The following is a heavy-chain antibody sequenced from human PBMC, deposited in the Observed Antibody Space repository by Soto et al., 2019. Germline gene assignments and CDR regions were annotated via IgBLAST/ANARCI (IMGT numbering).Heavy chain of an antibody. J-gene: IGHJ6*01. CDR2: ISWNCVTL. CDR3: AKARTQKTYSVFWCGSQWYGMAV. D-gene: IGHD3-3*01. Sequence: EVQLVESGGNLVQPDRSLRLSCAASGFTFDEYAMYWVRQAPGKGLEWVAGISWNCVTLDYAVSVKCRFTISRDNAKNYLYLQMNSLIPEYTALYYCAKARTQKTYSVFWCGSQWYGMAVWGQGTTVTVSS. V-gene: IGHV3-9*01. CDR1: GFTFDEYA.